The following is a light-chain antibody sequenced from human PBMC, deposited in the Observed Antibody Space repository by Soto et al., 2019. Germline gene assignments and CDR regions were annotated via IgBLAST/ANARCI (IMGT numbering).Light chain of an antibody. J-gene: IGLJ2*01. CDR3: QSYDSSLSVVV. V-gene: IGLV1-40*01. CDR1: SSNIGAGYD. CDR2: GNS. Sequence: QSVLTQPPSVSGAPGQRVTISCTGSSSNIGAGYDVHWYQQLPGTAPKLLIYGNSNRPSGVPDRFSGSKSGTSASLAITGLQAEDEADYYCQSYDSSLSVVVFGGGTKGPS.